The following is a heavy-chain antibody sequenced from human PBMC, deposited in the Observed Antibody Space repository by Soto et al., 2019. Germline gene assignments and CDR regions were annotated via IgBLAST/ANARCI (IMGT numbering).Heavy chain of an antibody. CDR1: GDSLKNHY. CDR3: APASMGPVDNFDF. V-gene: IGHV4-59*11. J-gene: IGHJ4*02. D-gene: IGHD2-2*01. Sequence: ETLSLTCSVSGDSLKNHYWAWIRHSPGKGLEWIGNIYDSGSTNYSPALKSRVSMSVDTSKNLFSLKMNSVTAADTAVYYCAPASMGPVDNFDFRGQGTVVTVSS. CDR2: IYDSGST.